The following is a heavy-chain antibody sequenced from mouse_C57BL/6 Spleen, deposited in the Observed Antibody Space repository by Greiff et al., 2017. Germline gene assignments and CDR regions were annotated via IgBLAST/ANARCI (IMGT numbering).Heavy chain of an antibody. D-gene: IGHD1-1*01. Sequence: QVQLQQSGAELVRPGASVTLSCKASGYTFTDYEMHWVKQTPVRGLEWIGAIDPETGGTAYNQKFKGKAILTADKSSSTAYMELRSLTSEDSAVYYCTRPPYGSSGGAFDYWGQGTTLTVSS. J-gene: IGHJ2*01. V-gene: IGHV1-15*01. CDR1: GYTFTDYE. CDR2: IDPETGGT. CDR3: TRPPYGSSGGAFDY.